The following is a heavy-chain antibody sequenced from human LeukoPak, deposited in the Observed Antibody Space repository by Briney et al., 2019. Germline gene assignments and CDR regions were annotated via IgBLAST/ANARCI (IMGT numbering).Heavy chain of an antibody. V-gene: IGHV4-38-2*02. J-gene: IGHJ4*02. Sequence: PSETLSLTCTVSGYSISSGYYWGWIRQPPGKGLEWIGSIYHSGSTYYNPSLKSRVTISVDTSKNQFSLKLSSVTAADTAVYHCAKGSSSWLLRYYFDYWGQGTLVTVSS. D-gene: IGHD6-13*01. CDR2: IYHSGST. CDR3: AKGSSSWLLRYYFDY. CDR1: GYSISSGYY.